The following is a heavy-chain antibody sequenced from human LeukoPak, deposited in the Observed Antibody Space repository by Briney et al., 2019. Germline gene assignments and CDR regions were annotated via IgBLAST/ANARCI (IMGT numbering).Heavy chain of an antibody. CDR3: ARDRTSSRLGYFDL. CDR1: GFTFSSYS. D-gene: IGHD2-2*01. CDR2: ISSSSSYI. V-gene: IGHV3-21*01. J-gene: IGHJ2*01. Sequence: GGSLRLSCAASGFTFSSYSMNWVRQAPGKGLEWVSSISSSSSYIYYADSVKGRFTISRDNAKNSLYLQMNSLRAEDTAVYYCARDRTSSRLGYFDLWGRGTLVTVSS.